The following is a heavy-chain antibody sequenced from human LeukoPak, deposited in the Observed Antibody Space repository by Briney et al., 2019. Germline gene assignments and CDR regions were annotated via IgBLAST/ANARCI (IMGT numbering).Heavy chain of an antibody. CDR1: GGSISSGDYY. V-gene: IGHV4-30-4*01. Sequence: PSETLSLTCTVSGGSISSGDYYWSWIRQPPGKGLEWIGYIYYSGSTYYNPSLKSRVSISVDTSKNQFSLKVSSVTAADTAIYYCARDNARSGFGLWLYFDYWGQGTLVTVSS. CDR3: ARDNARSGFGLWLYFDY. D-gene: IGHD5-12*01. CDR2: IYYSGST. J-gene: IGHJ4*02.